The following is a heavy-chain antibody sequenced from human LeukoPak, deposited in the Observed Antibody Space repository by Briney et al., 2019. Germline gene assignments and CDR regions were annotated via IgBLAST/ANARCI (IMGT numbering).Heavy chain of an antibody. V-gene: IGHV4-4*08. D-gene: IGHD6-13*01. Sequence: SETLSLTCTVSGGSISSYYWSWIRQPPGKGLEWIGRIYTSGSTNYDPSLKSRVTISVDTSKNQFSLKLSSVTAADTAVYYCARGSSWYSEFDYWGQGTLVTVSS. J-gene: IGHJ4*02. CDR2: IYTSGST. CDR1: GGSISSYY. CDR3: ARGSSWYSEFDY.